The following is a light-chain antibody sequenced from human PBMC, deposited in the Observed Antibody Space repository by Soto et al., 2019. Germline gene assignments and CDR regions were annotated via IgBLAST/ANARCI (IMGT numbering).Light chain of an antibody. V-gene: IGKV1-5*03. CDR3: QQYDSYSSGP. Sequence: DIQMTQSPSTRSASVGDRVTITCRASQIISSWLAWYQQKPGKAPKLLIYKASSLESGVASRFSGSGSGTEFTLTISSLPPDDFATYYCQQYDSYSSGPFGQGTKVDIK. CDR1: QIISSW. CDR2: KAS. J-gene: IGKJ1*01.